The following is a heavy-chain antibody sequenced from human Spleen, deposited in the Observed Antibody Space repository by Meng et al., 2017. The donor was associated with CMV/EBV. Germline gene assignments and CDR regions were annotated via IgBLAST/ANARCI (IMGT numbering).Heavy chain of an antibody. D-gene: IGHD6-6*01. J-gene: IGHJ4*02. CDR3: ARDVEYTTSSGRYYFDY. V-gene: IGHV1-46*01. CDR1: SFTSYY. CDR2: INPSDGST. Sequence: SFTSYYIHWVRQAPGQGLEWMAMINPSDGSTTYAQKFRGRVTMTRDTSTSTIYMELSSLRSEDTAMYYCARDVEYTTSSGRYYFDYWGQGTLVTVSS.